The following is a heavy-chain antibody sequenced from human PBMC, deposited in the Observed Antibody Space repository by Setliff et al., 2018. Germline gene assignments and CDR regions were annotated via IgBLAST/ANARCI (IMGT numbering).Heavy chain of an antibody. CDR1: GFSYSNCW. CDR3: ARVAEGYYYYYYMDV. J-gene: IGHJ6*03. CDR2: INPDGSEK. Sequence: GGSLRLSCTASGFSYSNCWMTWVRQAPGKGLEWLASINPDGSEKYYVDSVKGRFTISRDNAKNSLYLQMNSLRAEDTAVYYCARVAEGYYYYYYMDVWGKGTTVTVSS. V-gene: IGHV3-7*01.